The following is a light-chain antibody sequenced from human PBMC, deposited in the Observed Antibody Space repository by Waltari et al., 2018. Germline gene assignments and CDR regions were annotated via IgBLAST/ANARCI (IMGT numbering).Light chain of an antibody. Sequence: QSALTQPRSVSGSPGQSVTISCTGTSSNVGGYNYVSWYQQHPGKAPNLMIYDITQRPAGGPDRFSGSKSGNTAYLTISGLQADDEADYYCCSYAGSFTLLFGGGTRVTVL. CDR3: CSYAGSFTLL. V-gene: IGLV2-11*01. J-gene: IGLJ2*01. CDR2: DIT. CDR1: SSNVGGYNY.